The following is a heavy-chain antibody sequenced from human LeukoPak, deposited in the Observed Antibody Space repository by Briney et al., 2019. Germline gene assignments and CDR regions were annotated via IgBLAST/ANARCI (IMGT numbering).Heavy chain of an antibody. Sequence: GGSLRLSCAASGFTSSSYGMHWVRQAPGKGLEWVAVIWYDGSNKYYADSVKGRFTISRDNSKNTLYLQMNSLRAEDTAVYYCARADSTLLYFDYWGPGTLVTVSS. V-gene: IGHV3-33*01. CDR1: GFTSSSYG. CDR3: ARADSTLLYFDY. CDR2: IWYDGSNK. D-gene: IGHD3-22*01. J-gene: IGHJ4*02.